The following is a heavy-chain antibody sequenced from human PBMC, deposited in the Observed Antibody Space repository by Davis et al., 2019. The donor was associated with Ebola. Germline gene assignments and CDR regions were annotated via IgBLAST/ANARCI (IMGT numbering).Heavy chain of an antibody. CDR1: GFTLSKYW. J-gene: IGHJ4*02. CDR3: ARDMMTLAYYGSGSNYFDY. V-gene: IGHV3-21*01. Sequence: LSLTCAASGFTLSKYWVHWVRQAPGKGLVWVSSISTFSTYMYYADSVKGRFPISRDNAKSSLFLQMNSLRAEDTAVYYCARDMMTLAYYGSGSNYFDYWGQGALVTVSS. D-gene: IGHD3-10*01. CDR2: ISTFSTYM.